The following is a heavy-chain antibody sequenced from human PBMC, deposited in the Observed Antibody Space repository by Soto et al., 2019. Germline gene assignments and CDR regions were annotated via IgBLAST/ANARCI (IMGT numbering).Heavy chain of an antibody. CDR2: ISYSGSP. D-gene: IGHD1-26*01. J-gene: IGHJ1*01. CDR3: ARAWDF. Sequence: NPSETLSLTCTVSGVSVSRDYQWIWIRQPPGKGLEWIGHISYSGSPYYHPSLRSRLNISVDTSKNQFSLKVKSVTAADTAVYYCARAWDFWGQGTLVTVSS. V-gene: IGHV4-30-4*01. CDR1: GVSVSRDYQ.